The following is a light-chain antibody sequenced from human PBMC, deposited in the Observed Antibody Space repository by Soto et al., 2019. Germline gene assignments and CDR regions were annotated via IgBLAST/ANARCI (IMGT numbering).Light chain of an antibody. V-gene: IGLV1-44*01. CDR1: SSNIVNNA. CDR2: SNN. Sequence: QSVLTQPPSASGTPGQRVTISCSGSSSNIVNNAVNWYQHLPGTAPKLLIYSNNQRPSGVPDRFSGSKSDTSASLAISGLQSEDVADYYCAAWDDSLNGPVFGGGTKLTVL. CDR3: AAWDDSLNGPV. J-gene: IGLJ3*02.